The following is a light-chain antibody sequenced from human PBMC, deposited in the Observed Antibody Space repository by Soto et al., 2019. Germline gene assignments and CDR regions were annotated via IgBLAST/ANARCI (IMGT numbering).Light chain of an antibody. CDR1: QSVSSN. V-gene: IGKV3-15*01. Sequence: IVMTQSPATLSVSPGERATLSCTASQSVSSNLAWYQQKPGQAPRLLIYGASARATGIPARFSGSGSGTEFTLTISSLQSEDCAVYYCQQYNKWPPVTFGQGTRLEI. CDR3: QQYNKWPPVT. CDR2: GAS. J-gene: IGKJ5*01.